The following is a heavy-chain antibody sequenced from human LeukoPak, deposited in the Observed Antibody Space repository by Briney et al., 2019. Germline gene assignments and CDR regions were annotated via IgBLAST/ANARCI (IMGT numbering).Heavy chain of an antibody. CDR3: ATSSWYYFDY. CDR1: GGSFSGYY. CDR2: INHSGST. Sequence: SETLSLTCAVYGGSFSGYYWSWIRQPPGKGLEWIGEINHSGSTNYNPSLKSRVTISVDTSKNQFTLKLSSVTAADTAVYYCATSSWYYFDYWGQGTLVTVSS. J-gene: IGHJ4*02. D-gene: IGHD6-13*01. V-gene: IGHV4-34*01.